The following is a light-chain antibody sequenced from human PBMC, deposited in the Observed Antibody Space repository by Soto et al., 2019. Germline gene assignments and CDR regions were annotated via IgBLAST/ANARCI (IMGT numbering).Light chain of an antibody. J-gene: IGLJ1*01. CDR2: EVN. V-gene: IGLV2-14*01. Sequence: QSALTQPASVSGSPGQSITISCTGTSSDVGGYNHVSWYQQYPGKAPQLMIYEVNNRPSGVSKRFSGSTSGNTASLTISGRQAADDADDYCSCYNGGSTLVVFGTGTKLTVL. CDR1: SSDVGGYNH. CDR3: SCYNGGSTLVV.